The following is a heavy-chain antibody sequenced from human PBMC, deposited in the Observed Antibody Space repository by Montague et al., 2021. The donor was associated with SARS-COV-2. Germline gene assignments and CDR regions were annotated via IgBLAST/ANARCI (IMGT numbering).Heavy chain of an antibody. CDR3: ARDLVERSSWGTYYYYGMDV. Sequence: LRLSCAASGFTFSSYWMHWVRQAPGKGLEWIGYIYYSGSTNYNPSLKSRVTISVDTSKNQFSLKLSPVTAADTAVYYCARDLVERSSWGTYYYYGMDVWGQGTTVTVSS. CDR2: IYYSGST. V-gene: IGHV4-59*01. D-gene: IGHD6-13*01. J-gene: IGHJ6*02. CDR1: GFTFSSYW.